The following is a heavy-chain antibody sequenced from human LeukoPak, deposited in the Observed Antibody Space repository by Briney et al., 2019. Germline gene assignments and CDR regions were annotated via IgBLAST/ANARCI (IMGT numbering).Heavy chain of an antibody. CDR1: GFTFSSYW. V-gene: IGHV3-7*01. Sequence: GGSLRLSCAASGFTFSSYWMSWVRQAPGKGLEWVANIKQDGSEKYYVDSVKGRFTISRENAKNSLYLQMNSLRAEDTAVYYCAREQADYYFDYWGQGTLVTVSS. CDR2: IKQDGSEK. D-gene: IGHD6-13*01. J-gene: IGHJ4*02. CDR3: AREQADYYFDY.